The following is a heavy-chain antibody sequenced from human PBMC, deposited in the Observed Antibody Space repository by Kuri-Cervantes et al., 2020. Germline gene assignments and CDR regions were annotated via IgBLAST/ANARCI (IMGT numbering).Heavy chain of an antibody. CDR3: ARLVTHYYYMDV. CDR2: ISDYNGNT. CDR1: GGTLSSYA. J-gene: IGHJ6*03. V-gene: IGHV1-18*01. D-gene: IGHD4-23*01. Sequence: ASVKVSCKASGGTLSSYAISWVRQAPGQGLEWMGWISDYNGNTNVAQKLQGRVTMTTDTSTTTAYMELRSLRSDDTAVYYCARLVTHYYYMDVWGKGTTVTVSS.